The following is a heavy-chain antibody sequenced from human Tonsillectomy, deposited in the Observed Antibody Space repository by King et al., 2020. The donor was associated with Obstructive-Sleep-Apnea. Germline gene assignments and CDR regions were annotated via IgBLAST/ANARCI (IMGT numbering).Heavy chain of an antibody. CDR3: ARDRAPGAAEAELMWEDYGMDV. CDR2: IYYSGST. D-gene: IGHD1-26*01. J-gene: IGHJ6*02. CDR1: GGSINSGDYY. V-gene: IGHV4-30-4*01. Sequence: VQLQESGPGLVKPSQTLSLTCIVSGGSINSGDYYWTWIRQPPGKGLEWIGHIYYSGSTYYNPSLKSRVTISVDTSKNQFSLKVNSVTAADTAVYYCARDRAPGAAEAELMWEDYGMDVWGQGTTVSVSS.